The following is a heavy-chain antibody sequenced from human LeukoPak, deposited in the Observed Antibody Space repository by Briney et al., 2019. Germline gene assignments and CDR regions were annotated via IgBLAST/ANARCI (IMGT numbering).Heavy chain of an antibody. D-gene: IGHD3-16*01. CDR3: ARQGAWYLDL. Sequence: SETLSLTCTVSGGSISSYYWSWIRQPPGKGLEWIGYIYYSGSTNYNPSLKSRVTISIDTSKNQFSLRLSSVTAADTAVYYCARQGAWYLDLWGRGTLVTVSS. CDR1: GGSISSYY. V-gene: IGHV4-59*08. CDR2: IYYSGST. J-gene: IGHJ2*01.